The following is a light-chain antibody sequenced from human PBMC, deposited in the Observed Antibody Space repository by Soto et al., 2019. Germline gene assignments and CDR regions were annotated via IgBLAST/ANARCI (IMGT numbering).Light chain of an antibody. CDR3: QQRSNWTPIT. V-gene: IGKV3-11*01. J-gene: IGKJ5*01. CDR2: DAS. CDR1: HSVSSD. Sequence: EIVLTQSPATLSLSPGERATLSCMASHSVSSDLAWYQQKHGQAPRLLIYDASNRATGIPDRFSGSGSGTDFTLPISSLEPEDFAVYYCQQRSNWTPITVGQGPRLDIK.